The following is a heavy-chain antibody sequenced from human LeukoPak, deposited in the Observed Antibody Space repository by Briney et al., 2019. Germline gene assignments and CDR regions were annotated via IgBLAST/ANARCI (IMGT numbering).Heavy chain of an antibody. J-gene: IGHJ5*01. D-gene: IGHD3-10*01. CDR2: IYYGGST. Sequence: SETLSLTCTVSGGSISSYYWSWIRQPPGEGLEWIGNIYYGGSTYYNPSLKSRVTISVDTSKNQFSLKLSSVTAADTAVYYCARDPYGSGYNWFDFWGQGTLVTVSS. V-gene: IGHV4-59*12. CDR3: ARDPYGSGYNWFDF. CDR1: GGSISSYY.